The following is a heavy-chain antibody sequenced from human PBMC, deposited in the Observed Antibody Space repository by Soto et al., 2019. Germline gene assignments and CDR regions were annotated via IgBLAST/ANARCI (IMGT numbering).Heavy chain of an antibody. D-gene: IGHD4-4*01. Sequence: GGSLRLSCAASGFTFSSYAMHWVRQAPGKGPEWVAVISYDGSNKYYADSVKGRFTISRDNSKNTLYLQMNSLRLEDTAVYYCARPLWRDDYNWGYFDLWGRGTLVTVSS. V-gene: IGHV3-30-3*01. CDR2: ISYDGSNK. CDR3: ARPLWRDDYNWGYFDL. CDR1: GFTFSSYA. J-gene: IGHJ2*01.